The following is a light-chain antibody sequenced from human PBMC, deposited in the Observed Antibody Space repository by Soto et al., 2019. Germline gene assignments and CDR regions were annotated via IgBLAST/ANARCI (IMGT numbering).Light chain of an antibody. CDR1: QSISSW. V-gene: IGKV1-5*01. CDR3: QQYNTYSWT. Sequence: DIQMTQSPSTLSASVGDRVTITCRASQSISSWLAWYQQKPGKAPKLLIYDASSLQSRVPSRFRGSGSGTDFTLTISSLQPDDFATYYCQQYNTYSWTFGQGTKVDIK. CDR2: DAS. J-gene: IGKJ1*01.